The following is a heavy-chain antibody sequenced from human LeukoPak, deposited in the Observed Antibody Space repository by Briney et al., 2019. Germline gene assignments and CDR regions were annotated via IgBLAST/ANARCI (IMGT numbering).Heavy chain of an antibody. J-gene: IGHJ4*02. CDR1: GGSISSYY. CDR2: IYYSGST. D-gene: IGHD3-10*01. V-gene: IGHV4-59*12. Sequence: PSETLSLTCTVSGGSISSYYWGWIRQPPGKGLEWIGYIYYSGSTNYNPSLKSRVTTSLDTSKNQFSLKLSSVTAADTAVYYCARDSGSGPRGHDYWGQGTLVTVSS. CDR3: ARDSGSGPRGHDY.